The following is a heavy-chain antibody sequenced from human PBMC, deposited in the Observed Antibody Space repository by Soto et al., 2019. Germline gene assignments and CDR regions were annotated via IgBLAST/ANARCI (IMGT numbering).Heavy chain of an antibody. V-gene: IGHV3-48*03. CDR1: GFTFSSHE. D-gene: IGHD3-10*01. Sequence: SGGSLRLSCAASGFTFSSHEMNWVRQAPGKGLEWVSYINSGGDSVKYSESVQVRFTISRDNARNSLYVQMNSLRAEDTAIYFCARRSGIGVCGNGAFDNWRQGTMVTASS. J-gene: IGHJ3*02. CDR3: ARRSGIGVCGNGAFDN. CDR2: INSGGDSV.